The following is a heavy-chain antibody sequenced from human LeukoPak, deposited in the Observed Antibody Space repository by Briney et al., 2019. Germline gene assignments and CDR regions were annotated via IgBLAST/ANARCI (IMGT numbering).Heavy chain of an antibody. CDR1: GGSFSSFY. CDR3: ARHTVAGGFDY. D-gene: IGHD6-19*01. CDR2: IYYSGST. J-gene: IGHJ4*02. V-gene: IGHV4-59*08. Sequence: SETLSLTCTVSGGSFSSFYWSWIRQPPGKGLEWIGYIYYSGSTNYNPSLTSRVTISVDPSKNQFSLKLSSVTAADTAVYYCARHTVAGGFDYWGQGTLVTVSS.